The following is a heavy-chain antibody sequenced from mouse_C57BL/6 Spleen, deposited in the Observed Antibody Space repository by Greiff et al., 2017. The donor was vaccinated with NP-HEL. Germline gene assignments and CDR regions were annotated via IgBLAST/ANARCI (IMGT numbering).Heavy chain of an antibody. CDR3: ARSTMVTSYYAMDY. Sequence: EVKLMESGGGLVQPGGSLSLSCAASGFTFTDYYMSWVRQPPGKALEWLGFIRNKANGYTTEYSASVKGRFTISRDNSQSILYLQMNALRAEDSATYYCARSTMVTSYYAMDYWGQGTSVTVSS. CDR2: IRNKANGYTT. D-gene: IGHD2-2*01. V-gene: IGHV7-3*01. J-gene: IGHJ4*01. CDR1: GFTFTDYY.